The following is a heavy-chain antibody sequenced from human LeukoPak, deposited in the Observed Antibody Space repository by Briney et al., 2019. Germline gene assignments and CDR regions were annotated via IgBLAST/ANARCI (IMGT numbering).Heavy chain of an antibody. CDR3: ARETGSLDH. D-gene: IGHD1-1*01. CDR1: GGSISSGGYY. CDR2: IYYSGST. Sequence: SETLSLTCTVSGGSISSGGYYWSCIRQHTGKGLEGIGYIYYSGSTYYNPSLKNRVTISVGTSKNQFSLKLSSVTAADTAVYYCARETGSLDHWGRGTVVTVSS. J-gene: IGHJ4*02. V-gene: IGHV4-31*03.